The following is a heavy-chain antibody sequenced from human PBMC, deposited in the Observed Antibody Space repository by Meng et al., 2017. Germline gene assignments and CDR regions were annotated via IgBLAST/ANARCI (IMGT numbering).Heavy chain of an antibody. CDR1: GFTFSSYW. V-gene: IGHV3-74*01. Sequence: VQLVESGGGLVQPGGFLRLSCAASGFTFSSYWMHWVRQAPGKGLVWVSRINSDGSSTSYADSVKGRFTISRDNAKNTLYLQMNSLRAEDTAVYYCARVLSSSGWSEIDYWGQGTLVTASS. CDR2: INSDGSST. CDR3: ARVLSSSGWSEIDY. J-gene: IGHJ4*02. D-gene: IGHD6-19*01.